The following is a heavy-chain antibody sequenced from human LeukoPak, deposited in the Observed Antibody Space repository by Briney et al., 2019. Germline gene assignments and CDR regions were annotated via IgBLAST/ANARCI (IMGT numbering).Heavy chain of an antibody. Sequence: SETLSLTCTVSGGPISSYYWSWIRQPPGKGLEWIGYIYYIGTTSYTPSLKSRVTISLDTSKNQFSLRLSSVTAADTDVYYCARGATAWVHFDSWGQGTLVTVSS. CDR3: ARGATAWVHFDS. CDR1: GGPISSYY. D-gene: IGHD1-26*01. CDR2: IYYIGTT. J-gene: IGHJ4*02. V-gene: IGHV4-59*01.